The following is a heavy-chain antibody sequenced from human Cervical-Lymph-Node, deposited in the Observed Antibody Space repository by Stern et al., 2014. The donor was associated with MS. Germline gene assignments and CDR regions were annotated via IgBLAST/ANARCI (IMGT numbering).Heavy chain of an antibody. Sequence: QVQLVQSGAEVKKPGASVKVSCKASGYTFTNTGINWVRLAPGQGPARMGWVSSYNGNTKYAQKLRGRVTMTTDTSTSTAYMELRSLRSDDTAVYYCARGDDKTSYDYWGQGTLVTVSS. V-gene: IGHV1-18*01. J-gene: IGHJ4*02. D-gene: IGHD1-1*01. CDR1: GYTFTNTG. CDR3: ARGDDKTSYDY. CDR2: VSSYNGNT.